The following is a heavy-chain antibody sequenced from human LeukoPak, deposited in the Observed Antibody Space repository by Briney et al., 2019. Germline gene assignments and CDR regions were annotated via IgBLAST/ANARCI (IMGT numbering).Heavy chain of an antibody. V-gene: IGHV4-4*07. J-gene: IGHJ3*02. D-gene: IGHD1-14*01. CDR1: VGSILSYY. CDR2: IYTSGTI. CDR3: ARVEPPREGDAFDS. Sequence: SEALSVTRMVSVGSILSYYWRWIRQPAGTELAWIGRIYTSGTITYNPSLKSRVTISVDTSKNQFSLKLSSVTAADTAVYYCARVEPPREGDAFDSWGQGTMVTVSS.